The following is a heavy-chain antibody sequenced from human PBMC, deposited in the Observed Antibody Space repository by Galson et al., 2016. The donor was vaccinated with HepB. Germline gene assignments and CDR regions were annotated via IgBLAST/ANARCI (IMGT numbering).Heavy chain of an antibody. J-gene: IGHJ2*01. Sequence: TLSLTCEVSGVSFSGYYWSWIRHPPGKGLEWIGYTYYSGSTNYNPSPQSRVTIPVDTSKNQFSLKLSSVTAADTAVYHCARGDSSWGYWYFDLWGRGTLVAVSS. V-gene: IGHV4-59*01. CDR3: ARGDSSWGYWYFDL. CDR1: GVSFSGYY. D-gene: IGHD6-13*01. CDR2: TYYSGST.